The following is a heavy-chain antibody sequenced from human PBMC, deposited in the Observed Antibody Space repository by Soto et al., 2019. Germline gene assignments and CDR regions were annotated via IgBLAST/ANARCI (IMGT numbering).Heavy chain of an antibody. CDR3: ARDLGSGYDPGDY. D-gene: IGHD5-12*01. V-gene: IGHV1-69*12. J-gene: IGHJ4*02. Sequence: QVQLVQSGAEVKKPGSSVKVSCKASGGTFNSYVFNWVRQAPGQGLEWMGGIISIFGTPNYGQKFQGRVTMTADESTGTGFMELSSLTSEDTAIYYCARDLGSGYDPGDYWGQGTLVTVSS. CDR2: IISIFGTP. CDR1: GGTFNSYV.